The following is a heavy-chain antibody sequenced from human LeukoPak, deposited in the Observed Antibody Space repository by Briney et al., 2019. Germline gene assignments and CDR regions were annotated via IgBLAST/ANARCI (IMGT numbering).Heavy chain of an antibody. CDR1: GFTFSDYV. V-gene: IGHV3-23*01. D-gene: IGHD6-19*01. Sequence: GGSLRLSCAASGFTFSDYVMTWVRQPPGKGLEWVSSISGSDGTTSYADSVKGRFTISRDNSKNTLYLQVNDLRAEDTAVYYCARGLAGAVNGMDVWGQGTTVTVSS. CDR3: ARGLAGAVNGMDV. J-gene: IGHJ6*02. CDR2: ISGSDGTT.